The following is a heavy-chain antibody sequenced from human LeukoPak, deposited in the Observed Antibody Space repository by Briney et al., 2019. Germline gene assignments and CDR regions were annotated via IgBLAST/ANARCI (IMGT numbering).Heavy chain of an antibody. D-gene: IGHD5-24*01. CDR3: ARAIGSWGYNNLDY. J-gene: IGHJ4*02. CDR2: IWFDGSNQ. V-gene: IGHV3-33*01. Sequence: PGGSLRLSCAASGFTFSSNGMHWVRQAPGKGLQWVAVIWFDGSNQYYADSVRGRFTISGDNSKNTLYLQMNGLRAEDTGLYYCARAIGSWGYNNLDYWGQGTLVTVSS. CDR1: GFTFSSNG.